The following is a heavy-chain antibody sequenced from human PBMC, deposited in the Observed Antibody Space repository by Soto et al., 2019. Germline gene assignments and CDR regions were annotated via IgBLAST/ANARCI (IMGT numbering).Heavy chain of an antibody. D-gene: IGHD3-16*01. Sequence: GGSLRLSCAASGFTFSSYSMNWVRQAPGKGLEWVSSISSSSSYIYYADSVKGRFTISRDNAKNSLYLQMNSLRVDDTAVYYCARDTHDSWFDSWGQGTLVTVSS. CDR1: GFTFSSYS. CDR3: ARDTHDSWFDS. J-gene: IGHJ5*01. CDR2: ISSSSSYI. V-gene: IGHV3-21*04.